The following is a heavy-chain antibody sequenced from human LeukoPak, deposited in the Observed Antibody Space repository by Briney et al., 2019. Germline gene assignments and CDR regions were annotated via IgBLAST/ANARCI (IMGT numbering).Heavy chain of an antibody. CDR3: TTWYYYDSSGFDY. V-gene: IGHV3-15*01. D-gene: IGHD3-22*01. CDR2: IKSKTDGGTT. J-gene: IGHJ4*02. Sequence: PGGSLRLSCAASGFTFSNAWMSWVRQAPGKGLEWAGRIKSKTDGGTTDYAAPVKGRFTISRDDSKNTLYLQMNSLKTEDTAVYYCTTWYYYDSSGFDYWGQGTLVTVSS. CDR1: GFTFSNAW.